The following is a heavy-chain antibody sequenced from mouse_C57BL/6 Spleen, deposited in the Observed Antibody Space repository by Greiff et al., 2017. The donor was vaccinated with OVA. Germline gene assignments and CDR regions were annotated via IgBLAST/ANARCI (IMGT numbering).Heavy chain of an antibody. CDR2: IDPSDSYT. CDR3: ARDDDYDD. CDR1: GYTFTSYW. V-gene: IGHV1-50*01. D-gene: IGHD2-4*01. Sequence: QVQLQQPGAELVKPGASVKLSCKASGYTFTSYWMQWVKQRPGQGLEWIGEIDPSDSYTNYTQNFKGKATLTVDKSSSTAYLQLSSLTSEDSAVYYCARDDDYDDWGKGTTLTVSS. J-gene: IGHJ2*01.